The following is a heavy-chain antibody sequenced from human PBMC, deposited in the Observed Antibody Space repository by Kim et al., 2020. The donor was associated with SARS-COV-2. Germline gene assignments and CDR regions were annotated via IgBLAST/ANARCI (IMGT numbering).Heavy chain of an antibody. CDR1: GYTFTSYD. J-gene: IGHJ6*03. CDR2: MNPNSGNT. CDR3: ARGFWSGYYSPLPYYYYYYMDV. V-gene: IGHV1-8*01. D-gene: IGHD3-3*01. Sequence: ASVKVSCKASGYTFTSYDINWVRQATGQGLEWMGWMNPNSGNTGYAQKFQGRVTMTRNTSISTAYMELSSLRSEDTAVYYCARGFWSGYYSPLPYYYYYYMDVWGKGTTVTVSS.